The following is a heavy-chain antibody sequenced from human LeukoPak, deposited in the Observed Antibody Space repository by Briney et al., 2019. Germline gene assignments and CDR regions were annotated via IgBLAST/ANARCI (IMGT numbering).Heavy chain of an antibody. CDR1: GFTFSSYA. J-gene: IGHJ5*02. V-gene: IGHV3-23*01. CDR3: AKAKDPSYYYDSSGYDR. CDR2: ISGSAGST. D-gene: IGHD3-22*01. Sequence: GGSLRLSCAACGFTFSSYAMTWVRQVPGKGLEWVSTISGSAGSTYYADSVKGRFTISRDNSKNTLYLQMNSLRAEDTAVYYCAKAKDPSYYYDSSGYDRWGQGTLVTVSS.